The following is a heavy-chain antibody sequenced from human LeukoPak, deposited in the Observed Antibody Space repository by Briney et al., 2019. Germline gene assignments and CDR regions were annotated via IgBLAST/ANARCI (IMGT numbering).Heavy chain of an antibody. J-gene: IGHJ4*02. CDR2: IYAGGTT. V-gene: IGHV3-53*05. Sequence: PGGSLRLSCAASGFTVRSNYMSWVRQAPGKGLEWVSVIYAGGTTYYADSVKGRFTISRDNSKNTLYLQMNSLRAEDTAVYYCAKDQGRQWLETGYFDYWGQGTLVTVSS. D-gene: IGHD6-19*01. CDR3: AKDQGRQWLETGYFDY. CDR1: GFTVRSNY.